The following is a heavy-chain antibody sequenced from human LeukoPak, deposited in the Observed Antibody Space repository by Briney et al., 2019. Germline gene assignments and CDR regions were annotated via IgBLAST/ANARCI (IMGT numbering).Heavy chain of an antibody. D-gene: IGHD5-12*01. CDR3: ARETYSGYDFY. CDR2: ISYDGSNK. Sequence: PGKSLRLSCAASGFTFSGYPIHWVRQAPGKGLEWVAVISYDGSNKYYADSVKGRFTISRDNSKNTLYLQMNSLRAEDTAVYYCARETYSGYDFYWGQGTLVTVSS. V-gene: IGHV3-30-3*01. CDR1: GFTFSGYP. J-gene: IGHJ4*02.